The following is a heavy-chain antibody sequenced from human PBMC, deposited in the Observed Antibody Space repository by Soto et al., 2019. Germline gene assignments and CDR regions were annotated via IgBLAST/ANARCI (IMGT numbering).Heavy chain of an antibody. Sequence: EVQLVESGGGLVQPGRSLRLSCVASGFTFYNHGMHWVRQAPGRGLEWVSGITWSSDSMGYADSVKGRFTISRDNAKNSLYLQMNSLRPEDTALYYCAKEGSGFSGYMDVWGKGTTVTVSS. CDR2: ITWSSDSM. CDR1: GFTFYNHG. CDR3: AKEGSGFSGYMDV. D-gene: IGHD3-10*01. J-gene: IGHJ6*03. V-gene: IGHV3-9*01.